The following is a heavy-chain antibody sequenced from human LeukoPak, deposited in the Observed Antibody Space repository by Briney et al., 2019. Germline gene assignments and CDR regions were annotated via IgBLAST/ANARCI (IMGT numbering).Heavy chain of an antibody. J-gene: IGHJ4*02. V-gene: IGHV4-30-2*01. D-gene: IGHD3-9*01. CDR3: ARGILPGTFDY. CDR1: GGSISSGGYS. CDR2: IYHSGST. Sequence: SETLSLPCAVSGGSISSGGYSWSWIRQPPGKGLEWIGYIYHSGSTYYNPSLKSRVTISVDRPKNQFSLKLSSVTAADTAVYYCARGILPGTFDYWGQGTLVTVSS.